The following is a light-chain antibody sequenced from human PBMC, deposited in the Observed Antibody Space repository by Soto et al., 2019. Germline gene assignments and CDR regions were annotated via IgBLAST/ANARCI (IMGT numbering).Light chain of an antibody. V-gene: IGLV2-14*01. J-gene: IGLJ2*01. CDR2: GVN. CDR1: TKDVGGYDF. CDR3: SSYTSVSTLA. Sequence: QSALTQPASVSGSPGQSITISCTGTTKDVGGYDFVSWYQQSPGKAPKLIIHGVNNRPSGVYNRFSGSKSGNTASLIISGLQAEDEAEYYCSSYTSVSTLAFGGGTKVTVL.